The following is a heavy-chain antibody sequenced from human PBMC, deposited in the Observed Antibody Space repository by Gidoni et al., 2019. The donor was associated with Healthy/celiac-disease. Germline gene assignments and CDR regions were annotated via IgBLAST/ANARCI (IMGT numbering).Heavy chain of an antibody. CDR3: ARSPDYGDYAYPDY. CDR1: GYSFTSSW. Sequence: ELPLVQAGAAVKTPGESLNISCKGSGYSFTSSWIGWVRQMPGKGLEWMGIIYPGDSDTRYSPSFQGQVTISADKSISTAYLQWSSLKASDTAMYYCARSPDYGDYAYPDYWGQGTLVTVSS. J-gene: IGHJ4*02. V-gene: IGHV5-51*01. D-gene: IGHD4-17*01. CDR2: IYPGDSDT.